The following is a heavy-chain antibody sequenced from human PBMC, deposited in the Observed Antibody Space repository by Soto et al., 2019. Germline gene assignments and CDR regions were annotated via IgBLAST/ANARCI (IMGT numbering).Heavy chain of an antibody. CDR2: ISYDGSNK. Sequence: QVQLVESGGGVVQPGRSLRLSCAASGFTFSTYGMHWVRQAPGKGLEWVAVISYDGSNKFYADSVKGRFTISRDNSKNXXXLXXXSXXXXXXXXXXXXXXXXWXGEGPXLGYGMDVWGQGTTVTVSS. CDR1: GFTFSTYG. J-gene: IGHJ6*02. V-gene: IGHV3-30*03. CDR3: XXXXXWXGEGPXLGYGMDV.